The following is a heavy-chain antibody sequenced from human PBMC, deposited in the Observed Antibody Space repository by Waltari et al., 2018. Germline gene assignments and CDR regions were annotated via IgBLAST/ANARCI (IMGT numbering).Heavy chain of an antibody. V-gene: IGHV1-69*08. CDR2: IIPIVGTA. Sequence: QVQLVQSGAEVKKPGSSVKVSCKASGGTFSSYAISWVRQAPGQGLEWMGRIIPIVGTANYAQKFQGRVTITADKSTSTAYMELSSLRSEDTAVYYCARGYCSSTSCFSDWFDPWGQGTLVTVSS. CDR1: GGTFSSYA. J-gene: IGHJ5*02. D-gene: IGHD2-2*01. CDR3: ARGYCSSTSCFSDWFDP.